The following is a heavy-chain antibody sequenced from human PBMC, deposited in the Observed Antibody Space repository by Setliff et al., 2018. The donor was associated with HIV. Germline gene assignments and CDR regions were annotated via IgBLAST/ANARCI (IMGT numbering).Heavy chain of an antibody. D-gene: IGHD4-17*01. CDR1: GGSISSNNYY. V-gene: IGHV4-39*01. Sequence: SETLSLTCTVSGGSISSNNYYWGWIRQPPGKGLEWIGSIFYSETVYYGGRTYDNPSLKNRVTISRDTSKDRFSLNLRSVTAADTAIYYCARHKTHDYDGNSVYFDFWGQGILVTVSS. CDR3: ARHKTHDYDGNSVYFDF. CDR2: IFYSETVYYGGRT. J-gene: IGHJ4*02.